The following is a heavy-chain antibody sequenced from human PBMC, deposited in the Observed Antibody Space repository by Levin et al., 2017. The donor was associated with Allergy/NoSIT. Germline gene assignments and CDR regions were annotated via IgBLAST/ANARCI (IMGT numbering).Heavy chain of an antibody. Sequence: PGGSLRLSCAASGFTFNSYSMNWVRQAPGKGLEWVSFISSNSSYIYYADSVKGRFTISRDNAKNSLYLQVNSLRVEDTAVYYCARNDGGFDPWGQGTRVTVSS. CDR2: ISSNSSYI. J-gene: IGHJ5*02. D-gene: IGHD3-16*01. V-gene: IGHV3-21*01. CDR1: GFTFNSYS. CDR3: ARNDGGFDP.